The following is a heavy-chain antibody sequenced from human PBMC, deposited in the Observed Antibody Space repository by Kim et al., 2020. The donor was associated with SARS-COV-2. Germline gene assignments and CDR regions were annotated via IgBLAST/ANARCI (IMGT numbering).Heavy chain of an antibody. J-gene: IGHJ4*02. CDR2: ISYDGSNK. CDR3: ARQGYFAPGLAVY. V-gene: IGHV3-30*04. Sequence: GGSLRLSCAASGFTFSSYAMHWVRQAPGKGLEWVAVISYDGSNKYYADSVKGRFTISRDNSKNTLYLQMNSLRAEDTAVYYCARQGYFAPGLAVYWGQGTLVTVSS. CDR1: GFTFSSYA. D-gene: IGHD3-9*01.